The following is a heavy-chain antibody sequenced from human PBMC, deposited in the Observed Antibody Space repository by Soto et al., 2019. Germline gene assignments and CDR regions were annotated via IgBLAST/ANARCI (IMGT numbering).Heavy chain of an antibody. D-gene: IGHD1-1*01. CDR3: ARGRYGDY. Sequence: QVHLVQSGAEVKKPGASVMVSCKGSGYTFTSYGITWVRQAPGQGLEWMGWISAHNGNTDYAQKLQGRVTVTRDTSTSTAYMELRSLRSDDTAVCYCARGRYGDYWGQGALVTVSS. CDR1: GYTFTSYG. CDR2: ISAHNGNT. V-gene: IGHV1-18*01. J-gene: IGHJ4*02.